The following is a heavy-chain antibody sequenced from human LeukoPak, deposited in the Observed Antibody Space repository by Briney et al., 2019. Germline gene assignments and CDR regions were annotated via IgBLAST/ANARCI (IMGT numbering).Heavy chain of an antibody. Sequence: ASVKVSCKASGYTFNNFGISWVRQAPGQGVEWMGWISAYNGNTNYAQKLQDRVTMTADTSTSTAYMDLRSLRSDDTAVYYCAIAAYCGGDCYLEYFQNWGQGTLVTVSS. J-gene: IGHJ1*01. CDR2: ISAYNGNT. D-gene: IGHD2-21*02. CDR3: AIAAYCGGDCYLEYFQN. V-gene: IGHV1-18*01. CDR1: GYTFNNFG.